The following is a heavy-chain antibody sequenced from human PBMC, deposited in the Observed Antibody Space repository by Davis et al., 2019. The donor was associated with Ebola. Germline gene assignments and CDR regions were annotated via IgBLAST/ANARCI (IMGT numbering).Heavy chain of an antibody. CDR2: INSVSSYM. CDR3: ARVRYGDYGFGMDV. V-gene: IGHV3-21*01. J-gene: IGHJ6*04. Sequence: GESLKISCAASGFTFSSYSMNWVRQAPGKGLEWVSSINSVSSYMYYVDSVKGRFTISRDNAKNSLYLQMNSLRADDTAVYCCARVRYGDYGFGMDVWGKGTTVTVSS. D-gene: IGHD4-17*01. CDR1: GFTFSSYS.